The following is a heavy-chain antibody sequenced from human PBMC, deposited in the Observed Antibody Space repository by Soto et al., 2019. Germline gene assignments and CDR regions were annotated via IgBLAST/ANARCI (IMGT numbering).Heavy chain of an antibody. V-gene: IGHV3-21*01. CDR1: GFTFSSYS. CDR2: ISSSSSYI. D-gene: IGHD5-18*01. Sequence: PGGSMTPACAASGFTFSSYSMNWVRQAEGKGREWVSSISSSSSYIYYADSVKGRFTISRDNAKTSLYLPMNSLRAEDTAVYYCASDPYSYGTVDYWGQGTLVTVSS. CDR3: ASDPYSYGTVDY. J-gene: IGHJ4*01.